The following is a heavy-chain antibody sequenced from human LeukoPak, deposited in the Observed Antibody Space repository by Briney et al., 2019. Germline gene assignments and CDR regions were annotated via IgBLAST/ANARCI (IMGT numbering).Heavy chain of an antibody. J-gene: IGHJ3*02. D-gene: IGHD2/OR15-2a*01. Sequence: GGSLRLSCAASGFTFSSYAMHWVRQAPGKGLEWVAVISYDGSNKYYADSVKGRFTTSRDNSKNTLYLQMNSLRAEDTAVYYCARDFRDAFDIWGQGTMVTVSS. CDR3: ARDFRDAFDI. V-gene: IGHV3-30*01. CDR2: ISYDGSNK. CDR1: GFTFSSYA.